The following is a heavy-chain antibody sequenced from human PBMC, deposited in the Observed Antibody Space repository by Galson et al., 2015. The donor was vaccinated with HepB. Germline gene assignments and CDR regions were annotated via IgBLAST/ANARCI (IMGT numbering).Heavy chain of an antibody. CDR3: ARHVLPYTSGWYGYFDF. CDR2: IDPRDSYT. CDR1: GYSFTTNW. D-gene: IGHD6-19*01. V-gene: IGHV5-10-1*01. J-gene: IGHJ4*02. Sequence: QSGAEVKKPGESLRISCKGSGYSFTTNWITWVRQMPGKGLEWMGRIDPRDSYTNYNPSFEGHVTISVDKSISTAYLQWASLKASDTAMYYCARHVLPYTSGWYGYFDFWGQGTLVTVSS.